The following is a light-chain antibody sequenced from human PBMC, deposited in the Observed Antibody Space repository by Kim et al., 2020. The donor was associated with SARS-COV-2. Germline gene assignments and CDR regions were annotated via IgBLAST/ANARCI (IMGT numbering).Light chain of an antibody. CDR1: QSISNK. V-gene: IGKV1-5*03. CDR3: QEYESYPVQ. J-gene: IGKJ2*01. CDR2: EAS. Sequence: SAPGGDRVTLTWRASQSISNKLAWYQQEPGKAPKPLIYEASTLESGVPSRFSGSGSGTEFTLTISSLQPDDSATYYCQEYESYPVQFGQGTKLEIK.